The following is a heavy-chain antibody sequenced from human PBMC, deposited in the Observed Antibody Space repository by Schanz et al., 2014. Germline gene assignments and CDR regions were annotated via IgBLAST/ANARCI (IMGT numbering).Heavy chain of an antibody. D-gene: IGHD6-13*01. CDR3: ATETYSSSWCFDY. CDR1: GFTVSSNY. J-gene: IGHJ4*02. V-gene: IGHV3-48*02. CDR2: ISRSSSTI. Sequence: EVQLVESGGGLVKPGGSLRLSCAVSGFTVSSNYMSWVRQAPGKGLEWVSYISRSSSTIYYTDSVKGRFTISRDNAKNSVFLQMNGLRDEDTAVYYCATETYSSSWCFDYWGQGTLVTVSS.